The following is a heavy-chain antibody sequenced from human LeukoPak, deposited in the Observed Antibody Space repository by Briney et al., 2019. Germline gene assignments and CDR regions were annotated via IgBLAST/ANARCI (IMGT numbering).Heavy chain of an antibody. D-gene: IGHD1-26*01. V-gene: IGHV3-7*01. CDR1: GFTLSGYW. J-gene: IGHJ4*02. CDR3: VRDRGSYRPIDY. CDR2: IKQDGDEK. Sequence: GGSLRLSCAASGFTLSGYWMSWVRRAPGKGLEWVANIKQDGDEKYYVDSVKGRFTISRDNAENSLYLEMNSLRVEDTAIYYCVRDRGSYRPIDYWGQGTLVTVSS.